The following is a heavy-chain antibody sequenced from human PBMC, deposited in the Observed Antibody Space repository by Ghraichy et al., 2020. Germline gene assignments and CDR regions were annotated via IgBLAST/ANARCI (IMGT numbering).Heavy chain of an antibody. CDR2: ISGSGERT. V-gene: IGHV3-23*01. J-gene: IGHJ4*02. Sequence: LSAISGSGERTFYADSVKGRFTISRDNSKNTLYLEMNSLGADDKAVYYCSKGTQILHPYYFDYWGQGTLVTGSS. D-gene: IGHD1-7*01. CDR3: SKGTQILHPYYFDY.